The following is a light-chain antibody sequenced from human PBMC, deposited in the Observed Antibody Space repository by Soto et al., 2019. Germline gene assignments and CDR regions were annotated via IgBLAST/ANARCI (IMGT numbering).Light chain of an antibody. CDR1: QSVSRSL. CDR3: QQYGNPPPYS. J-gene: IGKJ2*03. Sequence: EMALTQSPGTLSLSPGERATLSCRASQSVSRSLLAWYQQKPGQAPRLLIYGASTRASVIADRFSGSGSGTDFTLTISSLEPEDFAVYYCQQYGNPPPYSFGQGTKLEIK. CDR2: GAS. V-gene: IGKV3-20*01.